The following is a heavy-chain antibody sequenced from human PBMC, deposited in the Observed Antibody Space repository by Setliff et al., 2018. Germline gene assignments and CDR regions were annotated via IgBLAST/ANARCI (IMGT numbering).Heavy chain of an antibody. D-gene: IGHD6-6*01. V-gene: IGHV4-59*12. CDR2: IYYSGST. CDR1: GDPMSFSY. Sequence: SETLSLTCSVSGDPMSFSYWSWIRQPPGKGLGWIGYIYYSGSTDSHPSLKSRVSISIDTSKNQFSLKLSSVTAADTAVYYCARDRGIAARLFDYWGQGTLVTVSS. J-gene: IGHJ4*02. CDR3: ARDRGIAARLFDY.